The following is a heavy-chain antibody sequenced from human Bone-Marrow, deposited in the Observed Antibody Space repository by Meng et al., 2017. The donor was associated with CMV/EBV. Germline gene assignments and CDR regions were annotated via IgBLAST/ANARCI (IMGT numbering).Heavy chain of an antibody. D-gene: IGHD4-11*01. J-gene: IGHJ4*02. Sequence: SGGPFSRYAIRWVRQSPGQGLEWMGGIIPIFSTANYAQKFQGRVTITADKSTSTAYMELSSLRSEDTAVYYCARGDSVTTRWINDYWGQGTLVTVSS. CDR3: ARGDSVTTRWINDY. V-gene: IGHV1-69*06. CDR1: GGPFSRYA. CDR2: IIPIFSTA.